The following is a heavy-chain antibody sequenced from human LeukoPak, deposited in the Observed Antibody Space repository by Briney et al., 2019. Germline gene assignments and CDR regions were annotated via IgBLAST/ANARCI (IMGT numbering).Heavy chain of an antibody. J-gene: IGHJ5*02. CDR3: ASVGVANWFDP. Sequence: GAAVKDSLKSSVYTLTSYGISSVRPAPGQRLEWMGRIFPILGIENYPQKFQGRVTITADKSTSTAYMELSSVRSEDAAVYYCASVGVANWFDPWGQGTLVTVSS. D-gene: IGHD3-16*01. CDR1: VYTLTSYG. CDR2: IFPILGIE. V-gene: IGHV1-69*04.